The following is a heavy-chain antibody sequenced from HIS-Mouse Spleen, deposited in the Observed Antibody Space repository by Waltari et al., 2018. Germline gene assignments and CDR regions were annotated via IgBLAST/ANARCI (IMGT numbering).Heavy chain of an antibody. CDR2: IYYSGST. Sequence: QLQLQESGPGLVKPSETLSLTCTVAGGSISSSSYYWGWIRQPPGQGLAWIGSIYYSGSTYYNPSLKSRVTISVDTSKNQFSLKLSSVTAADTAVYYCASELIRGYSYGYPTRFDYWGQGTLVTVSS. J-gene: IGHJ4*02. V-gene: IGHV4-39*07. CDR3: ASELIRGYSYGYPTRFDY. CDR1: GGSISSSSYY. D-gene: IGHD5-18*01.